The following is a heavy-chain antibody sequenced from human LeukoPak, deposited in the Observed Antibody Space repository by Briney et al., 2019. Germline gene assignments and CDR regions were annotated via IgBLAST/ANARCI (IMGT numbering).Heavy chain of an antibody. CDR3: ARVGEDPAPHDY. V-gene: IGHV3-11*01. CDR2: ISTSGTTV. D-gene: IGHD3-16*01. Sequence: TGGSLRLSRAASGFTFSDYYLSWMRQAPAKGLEGVSYISTSGTTVFYPASVKGRVPLSSDNAQNSLYLQMSLLRADEHAVYFCARVGEDPAPHDYWGQGTPVTVSS. CDR1: GFTFSDYY. J-gene: IGHJ4*02.